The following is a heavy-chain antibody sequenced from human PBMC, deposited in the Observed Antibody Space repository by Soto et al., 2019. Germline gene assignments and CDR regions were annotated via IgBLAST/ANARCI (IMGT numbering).Heavy chain of an antibody. CDR1: GGTFSSYA. CDR2: IIPIFGTA. D-gene: IGHD5-18*01. V-gene: IGHV1-69*13. CDR3: ASRPDTAMVPHYYYGMDV. Sequence: GASVKVSCKASGGTFSSYAISWVRQAPGQGLEWMGGIIPIFGTANYAQKFQGRVTITADESTSTAYMELSSLRSEDTAVYYCASRPDTAMVPHYYYGMDVWGQGTTVTVSS. J-gene: IGHJ6*02.